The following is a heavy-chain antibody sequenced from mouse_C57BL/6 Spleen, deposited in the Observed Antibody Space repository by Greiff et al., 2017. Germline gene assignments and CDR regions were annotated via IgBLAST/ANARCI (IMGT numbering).Heavy chain of an antibody. CDR3: ARDPHYYGSRDAMDY. CDR1: GYTFTDYY. J-gene: IGHJ4*01. D-gene: IGHD1-1*01. CDR2: INPNNGGT. V-gene: IGHV1-26*01. Sequence: VQLQQSGPELVKPGASVKISCKASGYTFTDYYMNWVKQSHGKSLEWIGDINPNNGGTSYNQKFKGKATLTVDKSSSTAYMELRSLTSEDSAVYYCARDPHYYGSRDAMDYWGQGTSVTVSS.